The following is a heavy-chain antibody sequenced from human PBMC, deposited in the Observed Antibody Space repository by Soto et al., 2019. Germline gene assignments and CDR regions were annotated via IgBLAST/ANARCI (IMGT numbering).Heavy chain of an antibody. Sequence: GGSLRLSCAASGFALSDFYMSWIRQAPGKGLEWVTYISSSGRTIFYADSVRGRFTVARDNAENSVYLQMNNLRAEDTALYYCARNSEHFDYWGQGSLVTVSS. J-gene: IGHJ4*02. CDR3: ARNSEHFDY. D-gene: IGHD1-26*01. V-gene: IGHV3-11*01. CDR1: GFALSDFY. CDR2: ISSSGRTI.